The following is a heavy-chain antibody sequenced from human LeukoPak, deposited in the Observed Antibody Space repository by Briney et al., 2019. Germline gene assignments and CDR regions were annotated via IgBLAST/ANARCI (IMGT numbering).Heavy chain of an antibody. CDR3: AGSNLARSSSWYLDY. CDR1: GHTFVRSG. J-gene: IGHJ4*02. D-gene: IGHD6-13*01. Sequence: ASVKVSCKASGHTFVRSGINWVRQAPGEGLEWMGLISAYSGNTHYAQKFQDRVTMTTDTSTSTVYVELRSLRFDDTAVYYCAGSNLARSSSWYLDYWGQGTLVTVSS. V-gene: IGHV1-18*01. CDR2: ISAYSGNT.